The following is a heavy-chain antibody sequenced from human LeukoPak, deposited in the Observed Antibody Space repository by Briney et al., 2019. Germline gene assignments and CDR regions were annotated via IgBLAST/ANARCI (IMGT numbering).Heavy chain of an antibody. CDR1: GYTFTGYY. V-gene: IGHV1-2*02. CDR2: INPNSGGT. Sequence: ASVKVSCKASGYTFTGYYMHWVRQAPGQGLEWMGWINPNSGGTNYAQKFQGRVTMTRDTSISTAYMELRSLRSDDTAVYYCARLWFGELSVLDPWGQGTLVTVSS. D-gene: IGHD3-10*01. CDR3: ARLWFGELSVLDP. J-gene: IGHJ5*02.